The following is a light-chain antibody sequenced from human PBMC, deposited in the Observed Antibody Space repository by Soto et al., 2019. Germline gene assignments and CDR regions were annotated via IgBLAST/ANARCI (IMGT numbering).Light chain of an antibody. V-gene: IGKV3-15*01. CDR3: QQYNDWPPIT. J-gene: IGKJ5*01. CDR2: YAS. CDR1: QSVSNN. Sequence: EIMMTQSPVTLSVSPGERATLSCRASQSVSNNLAWYQQKPGQAPRLLIYYASTRATGIPARFSGSGSGTEFTLTISSLQSEDFALYYYQQYNDWPPITFGQGTRLEIK.